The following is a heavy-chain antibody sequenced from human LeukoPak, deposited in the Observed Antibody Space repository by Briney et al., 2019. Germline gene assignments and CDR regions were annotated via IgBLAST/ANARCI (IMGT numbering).Heavy chain of an antibody. CDR1: GYTFTGYY. D-gene: IGHD3-3*01. CDR2: INPNSGGT. J-gene: IGHJ6*03. CDR3: ARDFWSGYRKSYYYYYMDV. V-gene: IGHV1-2*02. Sequence: GASVKVSCKASGYTFTGYYMRWVRQAPGQGLEWMGWINPNSGGTNYAQKFQGRVTMTRDTSISTAYMELSRLRSDDTAVYYCARDFWSGYRKSYYYYYMDVWGKGTTVTVSS.